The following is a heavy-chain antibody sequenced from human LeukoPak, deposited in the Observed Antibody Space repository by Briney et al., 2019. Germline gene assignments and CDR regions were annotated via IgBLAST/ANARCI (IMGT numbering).Heavy chain of an antibody. V-gene: IGHV4-34*01. CDR3: ARGLKQGYCSGGSCYSSLRYYYYGMDV. D-gene: IGHD2-15*01. J-gene: IGHJ6*02. CDR1: GGSFSGYY. Sequence: SETLSLTCAVYGGSFSGYYWSWIRQPPGKGLEWIGEINHSGSTNYNPSLKSRVTISVDTSKNQFSLKLSSVTAADTAVYYCARGLKQGYCSGGSCYSSLRYYYYGMDVWGQGTTVTVSS. CDR2: INHSGST.